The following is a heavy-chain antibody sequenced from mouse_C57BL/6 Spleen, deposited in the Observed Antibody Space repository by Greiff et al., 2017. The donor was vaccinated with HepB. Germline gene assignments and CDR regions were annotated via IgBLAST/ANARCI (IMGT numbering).Heavy chain of an antibody. J-gene: IGHJ1*03. CDR2: IDPEDGDT. V-gene: IGHV14-2*01. Sequence: EVQLQQSGAELVKPGASVKLSCTASGFNIKDYYMHWVKQRTEQGLEWIGRIDPEDGDTNYAPKFQGKATITADTSSNTAYLQLSSLTSEDTAGYYCARGRPDGPVWGTGTTVTVSS. CDR1: GFNIKDYY. CDR3: ARGRPDGPV. D-gene: IGHD2-3*01.